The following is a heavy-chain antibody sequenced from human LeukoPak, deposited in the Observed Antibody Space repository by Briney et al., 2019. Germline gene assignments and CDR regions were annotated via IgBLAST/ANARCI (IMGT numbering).Heavy chain of an antibody. V-gene: IGHV3-48*02. J-gene: IGHJ4*02. CDR1: GFPFSIYS. CDR3: VRDAVALDF. CDR2: IRGRGSPI. Sequence: GGSERLSCAASGFPFSIYSMNWVRQAPGKGLEWVSYIRGRGSPIYYADSVRGRFTISRDNAKNSLYLQMNSLRDEDTAVYYCVRDAVALDFWGQGTPVTVSS.